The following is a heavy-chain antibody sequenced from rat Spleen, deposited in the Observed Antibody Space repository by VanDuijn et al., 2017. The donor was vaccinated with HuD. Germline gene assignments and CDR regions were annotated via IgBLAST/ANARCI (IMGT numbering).Heavy chain of an antibody. Sequence: EVQLQESGPGLVKPSQSLSLTCSVTAYSITSSYRWSWIRKFPGNKLEWMGYINSAGSTNYNPSLKSRISITRDTSKNQFFLQVNSVTAEDTATYYCARSSYNNYYFHYWGQGVMVTVSS. CDR3: ARSSYNNYYFHY. CDR1: AYSITSSYR. V-gene: IGHV3-3*01. CDR2: INSAGST. J-gene: IGHJ2*01. D-gene: IGHD1-10*01.